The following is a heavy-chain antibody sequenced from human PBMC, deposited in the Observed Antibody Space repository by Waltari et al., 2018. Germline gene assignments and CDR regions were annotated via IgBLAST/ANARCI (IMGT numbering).Heavy chain of an antibody. CDR2: INHSGST. V-gene: IGHV4-34*01. Sequence: QVQLQQWGAGLLKPSETLSLTCAVYGGSFSGYYWSWIRQPPGKGLEWVGEINHSGSTNYNPSLKSRVTISVKPSKNQFSLKLGSVTAADTAVYYCASGGVYPFDAFDIWGQGTMVTVSS. D-gene: IGHD3-10*01. CDR1: GGSFSGYY. J-gene: IGHJ3*02. CDR3: ASGGVYPFDAFDI.